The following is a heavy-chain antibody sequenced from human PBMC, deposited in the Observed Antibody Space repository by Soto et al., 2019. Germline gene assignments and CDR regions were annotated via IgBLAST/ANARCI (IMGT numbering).Heavy chain of an antibody. CDR2: IYYSGST. V-gene: IGHV4-59*01. D-gene: IGHD5-18*01. J-gene: IGHJ6*02. Sequence: SETLSLTCTVSGGSISSYYWSWIRQPPGKGLEWIGYIYYSGSTNYNPSLKSRVTISVDTSKNQFSLKLSSVTAADTAVYYCARGALEDTAMVTSFYYYYYGMDVWGQGTTVTVSS. CDR3: ARGALEDTAMVTSFYYYYYGMDV. CDR1: GGSISSYY.